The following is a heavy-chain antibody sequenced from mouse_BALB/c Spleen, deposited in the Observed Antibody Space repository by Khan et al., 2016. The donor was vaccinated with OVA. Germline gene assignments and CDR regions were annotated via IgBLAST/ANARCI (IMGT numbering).Heavy chain of an antibody. CDR3: ARECALYHFDH. CDR1: GYIFTSYW. CDR2: IYPGTDNT. Sequence: QVHVKQSGAELVRPGASVKLSCKTSGYIFTSYWIHWVKQRSGQGLEWIARIYPGTDNTYYNEKFKDKATLTADKSSSTAYMQLSSLKSEDSDAYFCARECALYHFDHWGQGTALTVSS. J-gene: IGHJ2*01. V-gene: IGHV1-76*01.